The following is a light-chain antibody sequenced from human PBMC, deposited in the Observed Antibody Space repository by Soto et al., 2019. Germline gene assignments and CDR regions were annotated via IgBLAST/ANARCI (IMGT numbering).Light chain of an antibody. CDR2: LAS. Sequence: DIVMTQSPLSLPVTPGEPASISCRSSQSLLHSNGYNYLDWYLQKPGQSPQLLIYLASHRASGVPDRFSGSGSGTDFTLEISSVEAEDVGVYYCMQALQTPYTFGQGTKLEIK. V-gene: IGKV2-28*01. CDR3: MQALQTPYT. J-gene: IGKJ2*01. CDR1: QSLLHSNGYNY.